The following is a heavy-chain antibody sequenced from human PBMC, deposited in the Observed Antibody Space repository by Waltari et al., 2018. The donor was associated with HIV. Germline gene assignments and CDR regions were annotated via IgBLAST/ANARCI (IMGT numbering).Heavy chain of an antibody. V-gene: IGHV1-8*01. CDR1: GYTFTTYD. CDR3: ARGQFTFDS. CDR2: MNPHSGDT. J-gene: IGHJ4*02. Sequence: QIQLVQSGPGVKNPGASVKVSCKAFGYTFTTYDINWVRQAPGQGLEWMNPHSGDTGSAQQFQGRLTMTRDTSMSTAFMELNNLRPEDTAIYYCARGQFTFDSWGQGALVTVSS. D-gene: IGHD3-10*01.